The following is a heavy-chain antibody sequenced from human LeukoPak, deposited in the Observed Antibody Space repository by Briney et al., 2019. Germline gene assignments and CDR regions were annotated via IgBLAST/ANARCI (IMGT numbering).Heavy chain of an antibody. J-gene: IGHJ4*02. Sequence: TSETLSLTCTVSGGSISSYYWSWIRQPPGKGLEWIGYIYYSGSTNYNPSLKSRVTISVDTSKNQCSLKLSSVTAADTAVYYCARGAVAQDYWGQGTLVTVSS. D-gene: IGHD6-19*01. CDR2: IYYSGST. V-gene: IGHV4-59*01. CDR3: ARGAVAQDY. CDR1: GGSISSYY.